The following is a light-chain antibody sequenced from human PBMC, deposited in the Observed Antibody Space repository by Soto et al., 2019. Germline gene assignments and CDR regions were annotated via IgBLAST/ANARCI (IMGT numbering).Light chain of an antibody. CDR1: SSDVGGYNY. Sequence: QSALTQPASVSGSPGQAITISCTGTSSDVGGYNYVSWYQQHPGKAPKLMIYEVSNRPSGVSDRFSGSKSGTSATLGITGLQTGDEADYYCGTWDSAGVFGTGTKLTVL. CDR2: EVS. V-gene: IGLV2-14*01. J-gene: IGLJ1*01. CDR3: GTWDSAGV.